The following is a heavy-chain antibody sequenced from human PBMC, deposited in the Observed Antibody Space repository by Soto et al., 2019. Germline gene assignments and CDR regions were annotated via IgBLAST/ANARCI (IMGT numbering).Heavy chain of an antibody. CDR3: ARDYADIAVAGIPLLAH. CDR2: INAGNGNT. Sequence: QVQLVQSGAEVKKPGASVNVSCKASGFTFIKYAMHWVRQAPGQRPEWMGWINAGNGNTRYSQRWQGRVPITRDTSASTGYMDLSSLRSEDTAVYYCARDYADIAVAGIPLLAHWGQGTLVTVSS. D-gene: IGHD6-19*01. V-gene: IGHV1-3*01. J-gene: IGHJ4*01. CDR1: GFTFIKYA.